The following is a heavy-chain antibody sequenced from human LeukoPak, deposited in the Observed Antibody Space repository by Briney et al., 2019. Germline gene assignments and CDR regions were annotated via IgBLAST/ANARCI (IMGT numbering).Heavy chain of an antibody. CDR3: ARDQADFGDYIWGSYRNFDY. D-gene: IGHD3-16*02. J-gene: IGHJ4*02. Sequence: GGSLRLSCAAYGFTYSSYSMNWVRQAPGKVLEWVSSISSSSSHIYYADSVKGRFTISRDNAKNSLYLQMNSLRAEDTAVYYCARDQADFGDYIWGSYRNFDYWGQGTLVTVSS. V-gene: IGHV3-21*01. CDR2: ISSSSSHI. CDR1: GFTYSSYS.